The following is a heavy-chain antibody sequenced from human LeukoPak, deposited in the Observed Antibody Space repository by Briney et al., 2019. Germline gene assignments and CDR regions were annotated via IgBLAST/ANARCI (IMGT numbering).Heavy chain of an antibody. CDR1: GGSFSGYY. Sequence: SETLSLTCAVYGGSFSGYYWSWIRQPPGEGLEWIGEINHSGSTNYNPSLKSRVTISVDTSKNQFSLKLSSVTAADTAVYYCARSYYDFWSGYYTDYWGQGTLVTVSS. V-gene: IGHV4-34*01. CDR2: INHSGST. J-gene: IGHJ4*02. CDR3: ARSYYDFWSGYYTDY. D-gene: IGHD3-3*01.